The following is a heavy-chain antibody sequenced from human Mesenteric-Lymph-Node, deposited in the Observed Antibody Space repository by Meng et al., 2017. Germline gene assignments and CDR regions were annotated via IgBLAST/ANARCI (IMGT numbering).Heavy chain of an antibody. V-gene: IGHV4-4*02. D-gene: IGHD4-17*01. J-gene: IGHJ4*02. Sequence: RLQGPGPGLGKLAGTLSLPCDVSGGPIRNDQWWSWVRQAPGKGLEWIGEIYHSGRTNYNPSVKSRVSMSVDKSQNHFSLRLSSVTAADTAVYYCTTLYGDSISWGQGTLVTVSS. CDR3: TTLYGDSIS. CDR1: GGPIRNDQW. CDR2: IYHSGRT.